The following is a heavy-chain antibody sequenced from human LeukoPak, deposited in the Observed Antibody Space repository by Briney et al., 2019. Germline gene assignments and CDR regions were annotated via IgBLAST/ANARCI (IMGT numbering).Heavy chain of an antibody. D-gene: IGHD6-19*01. CDR3: ASKQHILVAGHDAFDI. V-gene: IGHV1-18*04. J-gene: IGHJ3*02. Sequence: ASVKVSCNASSYTLTTYGFSWVRQATGQGLEWMGWISAYHGQTNYAQKFQARAPLPAATPTRTAYIELRSLRSDAPAVYYCASKQHILVAGHDAFDISGQGTKVTVSS. CDR1: SYTLTTYG. CDR2: ISAYHGQT.